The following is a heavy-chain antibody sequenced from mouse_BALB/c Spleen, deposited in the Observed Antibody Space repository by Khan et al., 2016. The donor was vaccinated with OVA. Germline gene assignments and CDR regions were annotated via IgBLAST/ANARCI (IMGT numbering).Heavy chain of an antibody. CDR1: GYTSTNYG. V-gene: IGHV9-3-1*01. CDR3: ARPPYVSYVMVY. J-gene: IGHJ4*01. Sequence: QIQLVQSGPELKKPGETVKISCKASGYTSTNYGMNWVKQAPGKSLKWMGLINTYTGEPTYADDFKGRFAFYLETSASAAYLQINNLKNEDTATYFCARPPYVSYVMVYWGQGTSVTVSS. D-gene: IGHD1-1*01. CDR2: INTYTGEP.